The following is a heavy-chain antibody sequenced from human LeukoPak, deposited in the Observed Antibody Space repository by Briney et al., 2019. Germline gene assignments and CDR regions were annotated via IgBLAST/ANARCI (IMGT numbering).Heavy chain of an antibody. CDR2: INPNSGGT. Sequence: ASVKVSCKASGYTFTGYYMHWVRQAPGQGLEWMGWINPNSGGTNYAQKFQGRVTMTRDTSIGTAYMELSRLRSDDTAVYYCARDRDYDILTGYYTDPWGQGTLVTVSS. CDR1: GYTFTGYY. V-gene: IGHV1-2*02. D-gene: IGHD3-9*01. J-gene: IGHJ5*02. CDR3: ARDRDYDILTGYYTDP.